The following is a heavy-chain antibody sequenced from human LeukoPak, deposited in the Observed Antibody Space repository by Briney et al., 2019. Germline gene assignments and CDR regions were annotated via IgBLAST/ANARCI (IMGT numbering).Heavy chain of an antibody. V-gene: IGHV3-23*01. J-gene: IGHJ4*02. CDR3: AKRSYLYYELDYCFDY. CDR1: GFIFGSYV. Sequence: GGSLRLSCEASGFIFGSYVMTWVRQAPGKGLVWVSTIAADGSTYFANSVEGRFIISRDNSKSTLYLQMNGLRAEDTAVYYCAKRSYLYYELDYCFDYWGQGTLVTVSS. CDR2: IAADGST. D-gene: IGHD3-22*01.